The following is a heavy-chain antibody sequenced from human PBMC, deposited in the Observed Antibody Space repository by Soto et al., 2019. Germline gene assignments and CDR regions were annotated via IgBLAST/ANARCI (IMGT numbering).Heavy chain of an antibody. Sequence: EVQLLESGGGLVQPGGSLRLSCAASGFTFKNYAMSWVRQAPGKGLEWVSAISGGGDTPSYADSVKGRFTVSRDGSKNTLYLQMSSLRAEDTALYYCAKGRGGSGSLTPRVDFWGQGTLVTVSS. CDR2: ISGGGDTP. CDR1: GFTFKNYA. D-gene: IGHD3-10*01. V-gene: IGHV3-23*01. J-gene: IGHJ4*02. CDR3: AKGRGGSGSLTPRVDF.